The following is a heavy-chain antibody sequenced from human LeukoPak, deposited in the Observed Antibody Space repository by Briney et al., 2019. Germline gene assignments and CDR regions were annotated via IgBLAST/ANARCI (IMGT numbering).Heavy chain of an antibody. V-gene: IGHV1-2*02. CDR3: AKNFFGSGSYVLVFDP. CDR1: GYTFTSYY. D-gene: IGHD3-10*01. J-gene: IGHJ5*02. Sequence: ASVKVSCKASGYTFTSYYMHWVRRAPGQGLEWLGWINPNSGGTNYAQKFQDRVTMTRDTSISSAYMELSSLTSDDSAVYYCAKNFFGSGSYVLVFDPWGQGTLVTVSS. CDR2: INPNSGGT.